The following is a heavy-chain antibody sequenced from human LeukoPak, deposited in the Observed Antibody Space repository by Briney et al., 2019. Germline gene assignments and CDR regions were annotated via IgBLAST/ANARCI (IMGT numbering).Heavy chain of an antibody. Sequence: ASVKVSCKASGYTFTSYDINWVRQATGQGLEWMGWMNPNSGNTGYAQKFQGRVTMTRNTSISTAYMELSSLRSEDTAVYYCARDGQSAYYFDYWGQGTLVTVSS. V-gene: IGHV1-8*01. CDR1: GYTFTSYD. J-gene: IGHJ4*02. CDR2: MNPNSGNT. CDR3: ARDGQSAYYFDY.